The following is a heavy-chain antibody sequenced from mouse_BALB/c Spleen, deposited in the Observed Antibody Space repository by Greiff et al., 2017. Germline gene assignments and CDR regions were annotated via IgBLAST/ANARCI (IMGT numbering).Heavy chain of an antibody. D-gene: IGHD1-3*01. J-gene: IGHJ2*01. V-gene: IGHV1-54*01. CDR1: GYAFTNYL. CDR3: ERGSGDY. CDR2: INPGSGGT. Sequence: QVQLQQSGAELVRSGTSVKVSCKASGYAFTNYLIEWVKQRPGQGLEWIGVINPGSGGTNYNEKFKGKATLTADKSSSTAYMQLSSLTSDDSAVFFCERGSGDYWGQGTTLTVSS.